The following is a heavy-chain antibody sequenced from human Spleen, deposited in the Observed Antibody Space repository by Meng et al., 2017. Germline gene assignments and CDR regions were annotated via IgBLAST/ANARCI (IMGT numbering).Heavy chain of an antibody. D-gene: IGHD4-23*01. V-gene: IGHV4-59*01. J-gene: IGHJ4*02. CDR1: GDSISIYY. CDR3: ARDLGGPYDS. CDR2: MYYSGST. Sequence: GSLRLSCTVSGDSISIYYWSWIRQPPGKGLEWIGYMYYSGSTNYNPSLKSRVSISVDTSKNQLSLKLRSVTAADTAMYYCARDLGGPYDSWGQGTLVTVSS.